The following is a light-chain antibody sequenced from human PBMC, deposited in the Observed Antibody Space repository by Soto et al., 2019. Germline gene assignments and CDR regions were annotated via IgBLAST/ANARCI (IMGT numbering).Light chain of an antibody. CDR1: QSVSNN. CDR2: HAS. V-gene: IGKV3-15*01. CDR3: QQYNEWPLT. Sequence: EIVMTQSPATLSVSPGERATLSCRASQSVSNNLAWYQQKPGQAPRLLIYHASTGATGIPARFSGSGSGTALTLTINSVQSEDFAVYYCQQYNEWPLTFGGGTKVEIK. J-gene: IGKJ4*01.